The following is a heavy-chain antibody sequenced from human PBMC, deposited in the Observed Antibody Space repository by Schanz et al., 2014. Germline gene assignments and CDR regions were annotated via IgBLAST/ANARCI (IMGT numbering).Heavy chain of an antibody. D-gene: IGHD1-26*01. J-gene: IGHJ4*02. CDR2: ITYDGSNK. CDR1: GFTFSRHA. V-gene: IGHV3-30*09. Sequence: QVELVESGGGVVQPGRSLRLSCAASGFTFSRHAMHWVRQAAGKGLEWVAAITYDGSNKYYAESVKGRFAISRDNSKDTLYLQMHSLRTEDTALYYCAGDWASGRYYSDYWGQGTLVTVSS. CDR3: AGDWASGRYYSDY.